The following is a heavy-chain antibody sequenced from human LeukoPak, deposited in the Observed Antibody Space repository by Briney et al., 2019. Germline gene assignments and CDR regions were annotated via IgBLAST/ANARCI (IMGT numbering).Heavy chain of an antibody. J-gene: IGHJ4*02. D-gene: IGHD1-26*01. Sequence: ASVNVSCTASGYTFTGYYMHWVRQAPGQGLEWLGWINPNSGGTNYAQKFQGRVTMTRDTSISTAYMELSRLRSDDTAVYYCARAWQSGGSYHFDYWGQGTLVTVSS. V-gene: IGHV1-2*02. CDR1: GYTFTGYY. CDR3: ARAWQSGGSYHFDY. CDR2: INPNSGGT.